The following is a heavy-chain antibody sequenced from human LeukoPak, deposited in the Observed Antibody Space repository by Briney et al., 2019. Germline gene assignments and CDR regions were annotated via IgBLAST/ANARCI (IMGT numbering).Heavy chain of an antibody. Sequence: GGSLRLSCAASGFPSSNAWMSWARQVPGKGLEWVGRIKSKIDGGTIDYAARVKERFLITRDNSKNTLNLPVNSLKTGETTADYCTRSDGRYGPSGYKDWGQGTLVTVSS. CDR1: GFPSSNAW. CDR2: IKSKIDGGTI. D-gene: IGHD5-12*01. J-gene: IGHJ4*02. V-gene: IGHV3-15*01. CDR3: TRSDGRYGPSGYKD.